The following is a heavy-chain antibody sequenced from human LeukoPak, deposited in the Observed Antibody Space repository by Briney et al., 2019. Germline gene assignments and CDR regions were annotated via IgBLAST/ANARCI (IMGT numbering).Heavy chain of an antibody. CDR3: ASLPSNTVTHDY. Sequence: SETLSLTXAVSGYSISSSYYWGWIRKPPGKGLEWIGTIYHSGSTHYNPSLKSRVTLSVDTSKNQFSLKLRSVTAADTAVYYCASLPSNTVTHDYWGQGTLVTVSS. CDR1: GYSISSSYY. V-gene: IGHV4-38-2*01. D-gene: IGHD4-11*01. CDR2: IYHSGST. J-gene: IGHJ4*02.